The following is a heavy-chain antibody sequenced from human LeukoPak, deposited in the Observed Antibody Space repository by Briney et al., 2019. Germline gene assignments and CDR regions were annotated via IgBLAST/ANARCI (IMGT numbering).Heavy chain of an antibody. CDR2: INTNTGNP. J-gene: IGHJ4*02. Sequence: ASVKVSCKASGYTFTGYYMHWMRQAPGQGLEWMGGINTNTGNPTYAQGFTGRFVFSLDSSVSTAYPQIDSVEAEDTAVYFCARDLAVPGTARGYWGQGTLITVSS. D-gene: IGHD6-19*01. CDR1: GYTFTGYY. CDR3: ARDLAVPGTARGY. V-gene: IGHV7-4-1*01.